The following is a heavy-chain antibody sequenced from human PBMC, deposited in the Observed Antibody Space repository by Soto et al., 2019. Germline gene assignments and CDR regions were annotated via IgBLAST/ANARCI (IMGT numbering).Heavy chain of an antibody. CDR2: ISAYNGNT. CDR1: GYTFTSYG. J-gene: IGHJ5*02. Sequence: ASVKVSCKASGYTFTSYGISWVRRAPGQGLEWMGWISAYNGNTNYAQKLQGRVTMTTDTSTSTAYMELRSLRSDDTAVYYCARDSGTTVTTSWFDPWGQGTLVTVSS. CDR3: ARDSGTTVTTSWFDP. V-gene: IGHV1-18*01. D-gene: IGHD4-4*01.